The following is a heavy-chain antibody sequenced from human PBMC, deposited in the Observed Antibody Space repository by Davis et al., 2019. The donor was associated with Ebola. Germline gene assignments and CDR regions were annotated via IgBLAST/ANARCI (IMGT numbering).Heavy chain of an antibody. V-gene: IGHV3-21*01. J-gene: IGHJ4*02. D-gene: IGHD6-13*01. CDR1: GFTFSSYS. CDR2: ISSSSSYI. Sequence: GESLKISCAASGFTFSSYSMNWVRQAPGKGLEWVSSISSSSSYIYYADSVKGRFTISRDNAKNSLYLQMNSPRAEDTAVYYCARDLSVAAADFDYWGQGTLVTVSS. CDR3: ARDLSVAAADFDY.